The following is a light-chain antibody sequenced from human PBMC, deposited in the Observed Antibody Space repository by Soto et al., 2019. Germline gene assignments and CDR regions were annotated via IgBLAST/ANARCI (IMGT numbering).Light chain of an antibody. V-gene: IGKV1-5*03. Sequence: DIQMTQSPSSLSASVGDRVTITCGGSQGISSGLAWYQQKPGKAPRRLVYKASSLASGVPSRFNGRGSGTEFTLTISSLQPDDFATYSCQQYNTFGQGPKVDIK. CDR1: QGISSG. J-gene: IGKJ1*01. CDR3: QQYNT. CDR2: KAS.